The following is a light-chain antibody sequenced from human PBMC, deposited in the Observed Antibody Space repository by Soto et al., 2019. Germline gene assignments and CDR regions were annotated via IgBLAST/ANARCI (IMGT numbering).Light chain of an antibody. CDR1: SSNIGSNY. Sequence: QSVLTQPPSASGTPGQRVTISCSGSSSNIGSNYVYWYQQLPGTAPKLLIYRNNQRPSGVPDRFSGCKSGTSASLAISGLRYEDEADYYCAAWDDSLSGPLVFGGGTKVTVL. J-gene: IGLJ3*02. V-gene: IGLV1-47*01. CDR3: AAWDDSLSGPLV. CDR2: RNN.